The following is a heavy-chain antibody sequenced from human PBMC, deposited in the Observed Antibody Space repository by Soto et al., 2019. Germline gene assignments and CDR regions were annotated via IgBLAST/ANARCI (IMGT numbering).Heavy chain of an antibody. Sequence: EVQLVESGGGLVKPGGSLRLSCAASGFTFSSYSMNWVGQAPGKGLEWVSSISSSSSYIYYADSVKGRFTISRDNAKNSLYLQMNSLRAEDTAVYYCARDSQLERRLDYWGQGTLVTVSS. J-gene: IGHJ4*02. D-gene: IGHD1-1*01. CDR2: ISSSSSYI. CDR3: ARDSQLERRLDY. CDR1: GFTFSSYS. V-gene: IGHV3-21*01.